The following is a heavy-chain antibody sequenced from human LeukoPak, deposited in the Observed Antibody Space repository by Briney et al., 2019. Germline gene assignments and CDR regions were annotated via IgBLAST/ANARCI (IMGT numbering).Heavy chain of an antibody. CDR1: GYTFTSYG. D-gene: IGHD6-19*01. V-gene: IGHV1-18*04. CDR2: ISAYNGNT. Sequence: ASVKVSCKASGYTFTSYGISWVRQAPGQGLEWMGWISAYNGNTNYAQKLQGRVTMTTDTSTSTAYMELRSLRSDDTAVYYCASSIAVAGTGLLVYWGQETLVTVSS. CDR3: ASSIAVAGTGLLVY. J-gene: IGHJ4*02.